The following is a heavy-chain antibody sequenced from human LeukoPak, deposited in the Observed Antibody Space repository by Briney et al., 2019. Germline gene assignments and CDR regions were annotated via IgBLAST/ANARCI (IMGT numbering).Heavy chain of an antibody. V-gene: IGHV1-8*01. D-gene: IGHD3-22*01. CDR3: VRHYYDYVAFDI. Sequence: ASVKVSCKASGYTFTSYNINWVRQAPGRGFEWLGFVSPHNGDTGYTQNFQGRVTMTRDTSINTAYMELSGLGSEDTAVYYCVRHYYDYVAFDIWGQGTMVIVSS. CDR2: VSPHNGDT. J-gene: IGHJ3*02. CDR1: GYTFTSYN.